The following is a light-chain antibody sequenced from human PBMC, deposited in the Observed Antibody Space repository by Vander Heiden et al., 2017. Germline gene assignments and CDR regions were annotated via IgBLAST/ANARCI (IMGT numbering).Light chain of an antibody. J-gene: IGLJ2*01. CDR1: KLGDKS. V-gene: IGLV3-1*01. CDR3: QAWDSSTNLV. Sequence: SYELTQPPSVSVSPGQTASITCSGDKLGDKSACWYQQKPGQSPVLVFYQDSKRPSGTPGRFSGSNSGNTATLTISGTEAMDEADYYCQAWDSSTNLVFGGGTKLTVL. CDR2: QDS.